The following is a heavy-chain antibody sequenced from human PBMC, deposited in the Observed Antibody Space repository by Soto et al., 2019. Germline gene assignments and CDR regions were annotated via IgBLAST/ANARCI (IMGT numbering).Heavy chain of an antibody. CDR3: ATIVANY. CDR2: IWYDGSNK. Sequence: LRLSCAASGFTFSSYGMHWVRQAPGKGLEWVAVIWYDGSNKYYADSVKGRFAISRDNSKNTLYLQMNSLRAEDTAVYYCATIVANYWGQGTLVTVSS. J-gene: IGHJ4*02. CDR1: GFTFSSYG. D-gene: IGHD3-22*01. V-gene: IGHV3-33*01.